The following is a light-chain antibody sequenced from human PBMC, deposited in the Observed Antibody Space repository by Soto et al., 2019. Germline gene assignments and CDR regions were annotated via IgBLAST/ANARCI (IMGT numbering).Light chain of an antibody. V-gene: IGLV2-11*01. J-gene: IGLJ1*01. CDR2: DVN. CDR3: CSYAGSNTLYV. Sequence: QSVLTQPRSVSGSPGQSVSISCTGSYSDIGDYDYVSWYQQVPGEAPKLIISDVNKRPSGVPARFSGSKSGNTASLTISGLQAEDEAEYYCCSYAGSNTLYVFGTGTKLTVL. CDR1: YSDIGDYDY.